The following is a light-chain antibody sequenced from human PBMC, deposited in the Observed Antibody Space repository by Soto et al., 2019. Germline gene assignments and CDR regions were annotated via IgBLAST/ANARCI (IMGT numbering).Light chain of an antibody. Sequence: QSALTQPPSVSGSPRQSVTISCTGTSSDIGSYNRVSWYQQPPGTAPKLMIYEVNKRPSGVPDRFSGSKSGNTASLTISGLQAEDEADYYCSSYTSTTTLVFGGGTKVTVL. V-gene: IGLV2-18*02. CDR3: SSYTSTTTLV. CDR1: SSDIGSYNR. J-gene: IGLJ2*01. CDR2: EVN.